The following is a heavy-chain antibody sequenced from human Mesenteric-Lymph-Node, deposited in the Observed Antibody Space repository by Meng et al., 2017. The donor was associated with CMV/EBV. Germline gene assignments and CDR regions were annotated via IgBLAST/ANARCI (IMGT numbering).Heavy chain of an antibody. D-gene: IGHD1-1*01. CDR3: ARARLWNQYGMDV. Sequence: LSLTCAASGFTFSSYSMNWVRQAPGKGLEWVSSISSSSSYIYYADSVKGRFTISRDNAKNSLYLQMNSLRAEDTAVYYCARARLWNQYGMDVWGQGTTVTVSS. V-gene: IGHV3-21*01. CDR1: GFTFSSYS. J-gene: IGHJ6*02. CDR2: ISSSSSYI.